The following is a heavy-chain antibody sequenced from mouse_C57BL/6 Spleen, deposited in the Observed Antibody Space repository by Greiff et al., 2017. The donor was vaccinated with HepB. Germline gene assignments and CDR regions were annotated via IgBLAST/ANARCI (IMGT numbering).Heavy chain of an antibody. CDR3: ARPPYDYDGYWYFDV. J-gene: IGHJ1*03. D-gene: IGHD2-4*01. CDR2: ISSGGSYT. V-gene: IGHV5-6*02. CDR1: GFTFSSYG. Sequence: DVMLVESGGDLVKPGGSLKLSCAASGFTFSSYGMSWVRQTPDKRLEWVATISSGGSYTYYPDSVKGRFTISRDNAKNTLYLQMSSLKSEDTAMYYCARPPYDYDGYWYFDVWGTGTTVTVSS.